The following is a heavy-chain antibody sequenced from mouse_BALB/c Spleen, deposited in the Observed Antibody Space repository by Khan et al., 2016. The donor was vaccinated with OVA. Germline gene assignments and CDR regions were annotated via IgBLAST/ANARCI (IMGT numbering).Heavy chain of an antibody. CDR3: VRDGAYHRNDGWFAY. Sequence: VQLQESGAELARPGASVKMSCKASGYTFTSYTIHWIKKRPGQGLEWIGYINPSNDYTNYNQKFKDKATLTTDKSPTTAYLRLSSLTSDDSAVYNCVRDGAYHRNDGWFAYWGQGTLVTVSA. V-gene: IGHV1-4*01. J-gene: IGHJ3*01. D-gene: IGHD2-14*01. CDR2: INPSNDYT. CDR1: GYTFTSYT.